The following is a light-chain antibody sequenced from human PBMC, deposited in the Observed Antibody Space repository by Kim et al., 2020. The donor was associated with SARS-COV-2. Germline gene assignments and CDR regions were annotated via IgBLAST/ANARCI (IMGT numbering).Light chain of an antibody. V-gene: IGLV1-44*01. CDR2: STD. J-gene: IGLJ3*02. CDR3: SAWDNSLNGPV. CDR1: RSNVGSHT. Sequence: GQKVTVSCSGSRSNVGSHTIYWYQQLPGTAPKLLIYSTDQRPSGVPDRFSGSKSGTSASLAISWLRADDEADYYCSAWDNSLNGPVFGGGTQLTVL.